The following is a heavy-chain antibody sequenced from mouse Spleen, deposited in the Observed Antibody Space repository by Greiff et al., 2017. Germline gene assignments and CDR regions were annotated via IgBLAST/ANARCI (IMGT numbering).Heavy chain of an antibody. J-gene: IGHJ1*01. CDR2: ISTLAYST. CDR3: ARQGYGSSYWYFDV. V-gene: IGHV5-15*01. D-gene: IGHD1-1*01. Sequence: DVKLVESGGGLVKPGGSLKLSCAASGFTFSDYGMAWVRQAPGKGLEWVVFISTLAYSTYYADTVTGRFTISRENATNTLYLEMSSLRSEDAAMYYCARQGYGSSYWYFDVWGAGTTVTVSS. CDR1: GFTFSDYG.